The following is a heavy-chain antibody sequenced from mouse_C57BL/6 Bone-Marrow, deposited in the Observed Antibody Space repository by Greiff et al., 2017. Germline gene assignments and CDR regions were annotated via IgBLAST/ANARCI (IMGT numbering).Heavy chain of an antibody. CDR1: GFNIKNTY. D-gene: IGHD2-3*01. CDR3: ARSRWLLRAMDY. J-gene: IGHJ4*01. V-gene: IGHV14-3*01. Sequence: VQLQQSVAELVGPGASVTLSCTASGFNIKNTYMHWVKQRPEQGLEWIGRIDPANGNTKYATKFQGKATLTADSSSNTAYLQLSSLTSEDTAIYFCARSRWLLRAMDYWCQGTSVTVSS. CDR2: IDPANGNT.